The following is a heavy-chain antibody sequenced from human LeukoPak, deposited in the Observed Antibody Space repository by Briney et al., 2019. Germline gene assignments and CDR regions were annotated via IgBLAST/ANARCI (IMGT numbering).Heavy chain of an antibody. J-gene: IGHJ4*02. V-gene: IGHV4-59*01. Sequence: SETLSLTCTVSGGSISSYYWTWIRQPPGKGLEWIGYIYYSGSTNYNPSLKSRVTISVDTSKNQFSLKLSSVTAADTAVYYCARLYGDSVEDYWGQRTLVTVSS. CDR3: ARLYGDSVEDY. D-gene: IGHD4-17*01. CDR1: GGSISSYY. CDR2: IYYSGST.